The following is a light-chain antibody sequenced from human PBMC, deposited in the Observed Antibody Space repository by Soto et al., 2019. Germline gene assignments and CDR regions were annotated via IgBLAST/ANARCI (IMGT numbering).Light chain of an antibody. Sequence: QSALTQPASVSGSPGQSITISCTGTSSDVGSHNLVSWYQQHPGKAPKLMIYEGSKRHSGVSNRFSESNSGNTASLTISGLQAEDEADYYCCSYTGSSPVVFGGGTKLTVL. CDR1: SSDVGSHNL. CDR2: EGS. CDR3: CSYTGSSPVV. J-gene: IGLJ2*01. V-gene: IGLV2-23*01.